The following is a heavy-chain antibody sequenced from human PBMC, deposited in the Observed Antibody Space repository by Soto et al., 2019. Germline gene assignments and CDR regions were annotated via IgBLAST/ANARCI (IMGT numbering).Heavy chain of an antibody. CDR2: IRSKTYGWTA. D-gene: IGHD3-10*01. CDR1: GFTFGYYA. J-gene: IGHJ3*01. Sequence: PGGSLRLSCTGSGFTFGYYAMSWVRQAPGKGLEWVGFIRSKTYGWTAEYGAAVKGRFAMSRDDSKSIAYLQMNSLKSEDTAMYYCTRDQPITPWGQGTMVTVSS. CDR3: TRDQPITP. V-gene: IGHV3-49*04.